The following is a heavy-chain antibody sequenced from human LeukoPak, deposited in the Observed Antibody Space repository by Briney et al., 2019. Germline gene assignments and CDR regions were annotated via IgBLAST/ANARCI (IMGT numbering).Heavy chain of an antibody. CDR1: GDSVSRSDSF. CDR2: IYYSGRT. J-gene: IGHJ1*01. V-gene: IGHV4-39*01. D-gene: IGHD3-22*01. CDR3: ARRRYYDGSGYLE. Sequence: PSETLSLTCSVSGDSVSRSDSFWDWIRQPPGKGLEWIGTIYYSGRTYYSPSLKSRVTMSVDPSNNQFSLNLRSVTAADTAVYYCARRRYYDGSGYLEWGQGTLLSVSS.